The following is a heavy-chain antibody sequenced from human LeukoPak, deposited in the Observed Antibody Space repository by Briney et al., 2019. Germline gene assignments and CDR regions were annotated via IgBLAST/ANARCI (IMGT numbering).Heavy chain of an antibody. V-gene: IGHV3-23*01. J-gene: IGHJ4*02. CDR1: GFTFSSYA. CDR2: ISGSGGST. CDR3: AKVGLYDYVWGSPGGPDY. D-gene: IGHD3-16*01. Sequence: GGSLRLSCAASGFTFSSYAMSWVRQAPGKGLEWVSAISGSGGSTYYADSVKGRFTISRDNSKNTLYLQMNSLRAEDTAVYYCAKVGLYDYVWGSPGGPDYWGQGTLVTGSS.